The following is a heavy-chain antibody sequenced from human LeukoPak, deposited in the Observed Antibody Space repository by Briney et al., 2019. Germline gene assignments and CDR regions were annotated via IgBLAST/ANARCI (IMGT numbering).Heavy chain of an antibody. D-gene: IGHD3-22*01. J-gene: IGHJ4*02. CDR2: IYYSGST. V-gene: IGHV4-39*01. CDR1: GGSISSSSYY. Sequence: SETLSLTCTVSGGSISSSSYYWGWIRQPPGKGLEWVVSIYYSGSTYYNPSLKSRVTVSVDPSKNQFSLKLSSVHAADTAVYYCARLHYYDSSGYPYFDYWGQGTLVTVSS. CDR3: ARLHYYDSSGYPYFDY.